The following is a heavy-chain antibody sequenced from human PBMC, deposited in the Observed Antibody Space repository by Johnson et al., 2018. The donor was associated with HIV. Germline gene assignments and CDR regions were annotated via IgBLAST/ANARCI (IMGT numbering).Heavy chain of an antibody. CDR3: TSRGGFGAVDAFDI. J-gene: IGHJ3*02. Sequence: QVQLVESGGGVVQPGRSLRLSCAASGFTFSNYGMHWVRQSPGRGLEWVAVISYDGSNKYYADSVKGRFTISRDNSKNTLYLQMNSLRIEDTAVYYCTSRGGFGAVDAFDIWGQGTMVTVSS. CDR2: ISYDGSNK. D-gene: IGHD3-16*01. CDR1: GFTFSNYG. V-gene: IGHV3-30*03.